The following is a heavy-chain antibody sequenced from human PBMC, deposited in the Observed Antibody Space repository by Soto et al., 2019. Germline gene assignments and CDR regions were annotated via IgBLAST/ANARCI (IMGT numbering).Heavy chain of an antibody. J-gene: IGHJ4*02. V-gene: IGHV3-48*01. D-gene: IGHD4-17*01. CDR1: GFTFSSYS. Sequence: EVQLVESGGDLVQPGGSLRLSCAASGFTFSSYSMNWVRQAPGKGLEWISYITSSSTTIYYADSVTGRFTISRDNAKNSLYLQMNSLRAEDTAVYYCASHTVTPFDYWGQGTLVTVSS. CDR3: ASHTVTPFDY. CDR2: ITSSSTTI.